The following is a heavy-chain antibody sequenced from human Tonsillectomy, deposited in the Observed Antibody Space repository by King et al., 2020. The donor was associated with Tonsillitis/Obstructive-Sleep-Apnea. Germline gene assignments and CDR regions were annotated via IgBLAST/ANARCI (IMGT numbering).Heavy chain of an antibody. V-gene: IGHV4-59*01. Sequence: QLQESGPGLVKPSETLSLTCTVSGGSISSYYWSWIRQPPGKGLEWIGYIYYSGSTNYKPSLKSRVTISVDTSKNKFTLNLSSVTAADAAVYYCATGGYSSSSYIVDYWGQGTLVTVSS. J-gene: IGHJ4*02. D-gene: IGHD6-6*01. CDR3: ATGGYSSSSYIVDY. CDR2: IYYSGST. CDR1: GGSISSYY.